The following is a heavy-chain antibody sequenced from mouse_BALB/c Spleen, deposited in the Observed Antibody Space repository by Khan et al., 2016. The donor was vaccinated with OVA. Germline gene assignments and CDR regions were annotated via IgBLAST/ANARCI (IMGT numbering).Heavy chain of an antibody. D-gene: IGHD1-2*01. CDR1: GYSITSGYG. CDR3: ARTASIKY. Sequence: QLEESGPGLVKPSQSLSLTCTVTGYSITSGYGWNWIRQFPGNKLEWMGYISYSGSTNYNPSLKSRISITRETSKKQFSLQLNSVTTEDTATYYCARTASIKYWGQGTTLTVSS. J-gene: IGHJ2*01. CDR2: ISYSGST. V-gene: IGHV3-2*02.